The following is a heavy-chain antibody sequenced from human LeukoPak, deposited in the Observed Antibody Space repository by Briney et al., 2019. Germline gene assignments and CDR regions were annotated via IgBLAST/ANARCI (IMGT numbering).Heavy chain of an antibody. V-gene: IGHV3-23*01. J-gene: IGHJ6*02. Sequence: GGSLRLSCAASGFTFNSYAMNWVRQAPGKGLEWVSTISSSGGSTHYADSVKGRFTISRDSSKNTPYLQMNSLRAEDTAVYYCAKDVASYQLLLTRDYYGMDVWGQGTTVTVSS. CDR1: GFTFNSYA. CDR3: AKDVASYQLLLTRDYYGMDV. CDR2: ISSSGGST. D-gene: IGHD2-2*01.